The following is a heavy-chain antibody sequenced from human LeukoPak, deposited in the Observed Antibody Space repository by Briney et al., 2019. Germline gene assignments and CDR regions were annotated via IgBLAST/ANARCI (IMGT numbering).Heavy chain of an antibody. Sequence: GASVKVSCKASGYTFTGYYMHWVRQAPGQGLEWMGWINPNSGGTNYAQKFQGRVAMTRDTSISTAYMELSRLRSDDTAVYYCARDLIYGSGSFGYWGQGTLVTVSS. J-gene: IGHJ4*02. CDR2: INPNSGGT. D-gene: IGHD3-10*01. CDR3: ARDLIYGSGSFGY. CDR1: GYTFTGYY. V-gene: IGHV1-2*02.